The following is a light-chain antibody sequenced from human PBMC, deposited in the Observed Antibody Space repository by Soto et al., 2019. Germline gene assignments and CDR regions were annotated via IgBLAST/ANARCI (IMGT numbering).Light chain of an antibody. CDR1: QSVSSD. CDR3: QQGDTSPGT. J-gene: IGKJ1*01. CDR2: GAS. Sequence: EIVLTQSPATLSVSPGERATLSCRASQSVSSDLAWYQQKPGQAPRLLIYGASSRATGIPDRFSGRGSGTDFTLTISRLESEDFAVYYCQQGDTSPGTFGQGTKVDIK. V-gene: IGKV3-20*01.